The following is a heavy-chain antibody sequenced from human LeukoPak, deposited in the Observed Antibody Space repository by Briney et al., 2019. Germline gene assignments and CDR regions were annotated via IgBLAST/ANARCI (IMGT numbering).Heavy chain of an antibody. CDR2: IRSKSSNYAT. J-gene: IGHJ4*02. CDR1: GFTFSSYS. Sequence: PGGSLRLSCAASGFTFSSYSMNWVRQASGKGLEWVARIRSKSSNYATAYAASVKGRFTISRDDSKNTAYLQMNSLQNEDTAVYYCSSGYDTHPAWGQGTLVTVSS. D-gene: IGHD2-2*01. V-gene: IGHV3-73*01. CDR3: SSGYDTHPA.